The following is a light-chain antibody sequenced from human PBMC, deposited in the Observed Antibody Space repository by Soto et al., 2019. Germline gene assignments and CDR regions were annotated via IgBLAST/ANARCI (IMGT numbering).Light chain of an antibody. CDR1: QSISTW. J-gene: IGKJ1*01. CDR3: QHYNTYPWT. CDR2: GAS. Sequence: DIPMTQSPSTLSASVGDRVTITCRASQSISTWLAWYQHRPGKAPKLLIYGASTLESGVPSRFSGSGSGTDFTLTISSLQPDDFATYYCQHYNTYPWTFGHGTKVEIK. V-gene: IGKV1-5*01.